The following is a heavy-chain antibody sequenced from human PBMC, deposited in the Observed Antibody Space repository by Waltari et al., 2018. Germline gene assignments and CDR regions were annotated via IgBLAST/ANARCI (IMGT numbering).Heavy chain of an antibody. CDR2: IIPIFGKA. V-gene: IGHV1-69*01. Sequence: QVQLVQSGAEVKKPGSSLKVSFKASGGTFSSYSIIWGPPAPGQGLRWMGGIIPIFGKANDAQKFQVRVTITADEATSTAYMELSSLRSEETAGYYCARGGGCSSTSCYTRFDPWGQGTLVTVSS. CDR3: ARGGGCSSTSCYTRFDP. J-gene: IGHJ5*02. CDR1: GGTFSSYS. D-gene: IGHD2-2*02.